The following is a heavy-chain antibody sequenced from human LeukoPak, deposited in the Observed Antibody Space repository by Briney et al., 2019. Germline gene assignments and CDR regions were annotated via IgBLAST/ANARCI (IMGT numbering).Heavy chain of an antibody. J-gene: IGHJ6*02. CDR1: GFTFSSYS. Sequence: GGSLRLSCAASGFTFSSYSMNWVRQAPGKGLEWVSSISSSSSYIYYAGSVKGRFTISRDNAKNSLYLQMNSLRAEDTAVYYCARDRFIGPYYYYYGMDVWGQGTTVTVSS. CDR2: ISSSSSYI. CDR3: ARDRFIGPYYYYYGMDV. V-gene: IGHV3-21*01. D-gene: IGHD3-16*02.